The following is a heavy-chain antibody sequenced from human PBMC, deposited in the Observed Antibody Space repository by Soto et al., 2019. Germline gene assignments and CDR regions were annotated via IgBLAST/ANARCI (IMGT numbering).Heavy chain of an antibody. D-gene: IGHD3-3*01. V-gene: IGHV3-33*01. CDR2: IWYDGSNK. Sequence: GGSLRLSCAASGFTFSSYGMHWVRQAPGKGLEWVAVIWYDGSNKYYADSVKGRFTISRDNSKNTLYLQMNSLRAEDTAVYYCARGAGLRFLEGDAFDIWGQGTMVTVSS. CDR3: ARGAGLRFLEGDAFDI. J-gene: IGHJ3*02. CDR1: GFTFSSYG.